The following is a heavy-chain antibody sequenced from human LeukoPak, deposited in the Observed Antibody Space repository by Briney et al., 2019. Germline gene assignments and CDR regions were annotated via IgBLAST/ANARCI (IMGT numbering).Heavy chain of an antibody. Sequence: GGSLRLSCAASGFTFSGSGMSWVRQAPGKGLEWISSSGDSDGSTYYADSLKGRFTISRDNSKNTLYLQMNSLRAEDTAVYYCAKDLFSGSGRAGNMDVWGNGTTVIVSS. CDR3: AKDLFSGSGRAGNMDV. CDR2: SGDSDGST. CDR1: GFTFSGSG. D-gene: IGHD3-10*01. J-gene: IGHJ6*03. V-gene: IGHV3-23*01.